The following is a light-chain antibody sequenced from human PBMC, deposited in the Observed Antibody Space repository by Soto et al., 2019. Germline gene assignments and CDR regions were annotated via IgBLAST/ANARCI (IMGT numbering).Light chain of an antibody. Sequence: QSALTQPASVSGSPGQSITFSCTGTSSDVGDYNYVSWYQQHPGKAPKLIIYDVSNRPSGVSDRFSGSKSGNTASLTISGLQAEDEADYCCSSYTSSSTLVFGGGTKVTVL. CDR3: SSYTSSSTLV. V-gene: IGLV2-14*01. CDR1: SSDVGDYNY. J-gene: IGLJ2*01. CDR2: DVS.